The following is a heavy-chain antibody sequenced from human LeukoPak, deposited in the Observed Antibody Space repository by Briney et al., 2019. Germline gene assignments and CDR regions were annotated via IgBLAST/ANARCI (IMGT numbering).Heavy chain of an antibody. V-gene: IGHV3-74*01. J-gene: IGHJ4*02. CDR1: GFTFSSYW. D-gene: IGHD6-13*01. CDR3: QRDFMTAAGIH. CDR2: INYDGSDT. Sequence: GGSLRPSCAASGFTFSSYWMHWVRHAPGKGLVWVSGINYDGSDTRYADTVKGRFTISRDNAKNTLYLQMNSLRAEDTAVYYCQRDFMTAAGIHWGQGTLVTVSS.